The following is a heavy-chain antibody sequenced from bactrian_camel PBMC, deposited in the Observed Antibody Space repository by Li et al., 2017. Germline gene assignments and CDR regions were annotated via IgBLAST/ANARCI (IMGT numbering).Heavy chain of an antibody. Sequence: VQLVESGGGSVQPGGALRLSCVASELISSSYCMGWFRQAPGKEREGVAAIESDSTPSYADFVKGRFTISRDNAKSTVYLQMNSLRPEDTAMYYCAADPCYTNTWYFTPRHWGQGTQVTVS. V-gene: IGHV3S53*01. D-gene: IGHD2*01. CDR2: IESDSTP. CDR3: AADPCYTNTWYFTPRH. J-gene: IGHJ4*01. CDR1: ELISSSYC.